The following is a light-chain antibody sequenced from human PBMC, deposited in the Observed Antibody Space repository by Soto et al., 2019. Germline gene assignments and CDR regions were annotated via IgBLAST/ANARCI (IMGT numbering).Light chain of an antibody. CDR2: GNS. Sequence: QPVLTQPPSVSGAPGQRVTISCTGSSSNIGAGYDVHWYQQLPGTAPKLLIYGNSNRPSGVPDRFSGSKSGTSASLAITGLQAEDEADYYCQSYDSSLSGLHVVFGGGTQLTVL. CDR1: SSNIGAGYD. CDR3: QSYDSSLSGLHVV. V-gene: IGLV1-40*01. J-gene: IGLJ2*01.